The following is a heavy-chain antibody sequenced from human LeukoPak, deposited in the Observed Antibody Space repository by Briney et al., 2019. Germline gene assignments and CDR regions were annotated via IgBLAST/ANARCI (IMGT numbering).Heavy chain of an antibody. D-gene: IGHD3-10*01. CDR3: ARDESFYGSGRYY. CDR1: GFTVSSNY. V-gene: IGHV3-53*01. J-gene: IGHJ4*02. CDR2: IYSGGST. Sequence: GGSLRLSCAASGFTVSSNYMSWVRQAPGKGLEWVSVIYSGGSTYYADSVKGRFTIARDNSKNTLYLQMNSLRAEDTAVYYCARDESFYGSGRYYWGQGTLVTVSS.